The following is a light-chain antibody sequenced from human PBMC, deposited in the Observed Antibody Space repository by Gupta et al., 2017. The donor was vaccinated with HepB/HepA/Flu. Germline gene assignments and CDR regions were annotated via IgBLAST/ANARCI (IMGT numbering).Light chain of an antibody. CDR1: DIGITS. J-gene: IGLJ2*01. CDR2: DDF. CDR3: QVWDRDTDHVV. V-gene: IGLV3-21*02. Sequence: SYVLIQPPAVSVAPGQTTTITCEVIDIGITSVHWYQQKPGQAPRTVVLDDFDRPSGIPERFAGSNSAKTANLTSTTIEAGDEADDYCQVWDRDTDHVVFGVGTKLTVL.